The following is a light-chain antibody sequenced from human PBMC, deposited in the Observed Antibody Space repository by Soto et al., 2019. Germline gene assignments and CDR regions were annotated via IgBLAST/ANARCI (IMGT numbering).Light chain of an antibody. CDR1: QSLVHSDGIAY. J-gene: IGKJ5*01. V-gene: IGKV2-30*02. CDR3: MQETHWSIN. Sequence: DVVMTQSPLSLPVTLGQPASISCRSNQSLVHSDGIAYFSWFQQRPGRSPRRLIYKVSNRDSGVPARFRGSGSGPDVKVKISMVVGEDVGLYYCMQETHWSINLAKGTRLEIK. CDR2: KVS.